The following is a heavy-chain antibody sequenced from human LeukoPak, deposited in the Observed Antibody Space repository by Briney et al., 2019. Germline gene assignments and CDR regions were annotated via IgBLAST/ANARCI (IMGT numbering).Heavy chain of an antibody. CDR1: GGSISSSTYY. V-gene: IGHV4-39*01. D-gene: IGHD3-3*01. J-gene: IGHJ2*01. CDR2: IYYSGST. Sequence: PSETLSLTCTVSGGSISSSTYYWGWIRQPPGKGLEWIGSIYYSGSTYYNPSLKSRVTISVDTSKNQFSLKLSSVTAADTAVYYCARHVSGRLEWLSTEWYFDFWGRGTLVTVSS. CDR3: ARHVSGRLEWLSTEWYFDF.